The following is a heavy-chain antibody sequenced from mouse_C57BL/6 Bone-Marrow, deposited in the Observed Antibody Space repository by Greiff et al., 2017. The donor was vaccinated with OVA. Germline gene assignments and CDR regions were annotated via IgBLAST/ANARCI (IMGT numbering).Heavy chain of an antibody. J-gene: IGHJ2*01. CDR2: SRNKANDYTT. V-gene: IGHV7-1*01. CDR3: ARDQATLYY. Sequence: EVNVVESGGGLVQSGRSLRLSCATSGFTFSDFYMEWVRQAPGKGLEWIAASRNKANDYTTEYSASVKGRFIVSRDTSQSILYLQMNALVAEDTAIYYCARDQATLYYWGQGTTLTVSS. CDR1: GFTFSDFY. D-gene: IGHD3-2*02.